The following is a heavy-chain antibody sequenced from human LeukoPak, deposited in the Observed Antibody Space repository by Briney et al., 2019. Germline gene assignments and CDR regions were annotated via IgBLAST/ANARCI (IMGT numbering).Heavy chain of an antibody. CDR1: GFTFSSYA. CDR2: ISRSGDTT. J-gene: IGHJ4*02. CDR3: AKSRGESRGASNY. D-gene: IGHD1-26*01. Sequence: GGSLRLSCAASGFTFSSYAMNWVRQAPGKGLEWVSFISRSGDTTYYPDSVKGRFTISRDKSKNTLYLQMNSLRAEDTAVYYCAKSRGESRGASNYWGQGTLVTVSS. V-gene: IGHV3-23*01.